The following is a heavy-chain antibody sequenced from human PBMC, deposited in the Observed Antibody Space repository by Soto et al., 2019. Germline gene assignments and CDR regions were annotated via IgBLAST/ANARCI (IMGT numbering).Heavy chain of an antibody. CDR2: INHSGST. CDR1: GGSFSGYY. V-gene: IGHV4-34*01. Sequence: LSLTCAVYGGSFSGYYWSWIRQPPGKGLEWIGEINHSGSTNYNPPLKSRVTISVDTSKNQFSLKLSSVTAADTAVYYCARGHWFDPWGQGTLVTVSS. J-gene: IGHJ5*02. CDR3: ARGHWFDP.